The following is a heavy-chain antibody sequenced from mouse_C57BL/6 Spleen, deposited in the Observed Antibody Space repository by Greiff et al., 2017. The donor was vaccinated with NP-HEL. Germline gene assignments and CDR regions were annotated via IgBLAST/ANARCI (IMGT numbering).Heavy chain of an antibody. CDR3: ARGGDGYYTFDY. Sequence: VQLQQPGAELVKPGASVKMSCKASGYTFTSYWITWVKQRPGQGLEWIGDIYPGSGSTNYNEKFKSKATLTVDTSSSTAYMQLSSLTSEDSAVYYCARGGDGYYTFDYWGQGTTLTVSS. J-gene: IGHJ2*01. CDR2: IYPGSGST. CDR1: GYTFTSYW. D-gene: IGHD2-3*01. V-gene: IGHV1-55*01.